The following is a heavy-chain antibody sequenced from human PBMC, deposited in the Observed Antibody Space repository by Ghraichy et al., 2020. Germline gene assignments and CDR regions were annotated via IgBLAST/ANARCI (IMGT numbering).Heavy chain of an antibody. V-gene: IGHV3-74*01. D-gene: IGHD6-13*01. CDR2: INSDGSST. J-gene: IGHJ3*02. CDR3: ARDGYSSSWYGAFDI. CDR1: GFTFSSYW. Sequence: GGSLRLSCAASGFTFSSYWMHWVRQAPGKGLVRVSRINSDGSSTSYADSVKGRFTISRDNAKNTLYLQMNSLRAEDTAVYYCARDGYSSSWYGAFDIWGQGTMVTVSS.